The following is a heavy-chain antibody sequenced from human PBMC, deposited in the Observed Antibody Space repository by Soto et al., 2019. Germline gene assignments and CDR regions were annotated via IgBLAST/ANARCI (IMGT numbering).Heavy chain of an antibody. CDR2: ISWNSGTR. D-gene: IGHD5-18*01. J-gene: IGHJ4*02. CDR1: GFTFDIYA. Sequence: EVQLVDSGGGLVHPGRSLRLSCAASGFTFDIYAMHWVRQAPGKGLEWVSSISWNSGTRGYADSVKGRFTISRDNAKNSLYLQMDSLRTEDTAFYYCAKELGGYSYGYELDHWGQGTLVAVSS. CDR3: AKELGGYSYGYELDH. V-gene: IGHV3-9*01.